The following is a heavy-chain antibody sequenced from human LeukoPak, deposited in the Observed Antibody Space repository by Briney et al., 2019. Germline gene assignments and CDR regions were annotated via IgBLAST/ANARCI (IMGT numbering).Heavy chain of an antibody. Sequence: ASVKVSCKASGYTFTSYDINWVRQATGQGLEWMGWMNPNSGNTGYAQKFQGRVTMTRNTSISTAYLELSSLRSEDTAVYYCVRGRPNIAVAGVGPGFDPWGQGTLVTVSS. J-gene: IGHJ5*02. CDR2: MNPNSGNT. CDR1: GYTFTSYD. D-gene: IGHD6-19*01. V-gene: IGHV1-8*01. CDR3: VRGRPNIAVAGVGPGFDP.